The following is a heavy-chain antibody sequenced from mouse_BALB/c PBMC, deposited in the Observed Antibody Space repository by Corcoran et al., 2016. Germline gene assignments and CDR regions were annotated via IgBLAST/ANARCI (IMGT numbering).Heavy chain of an antibody. D-gene: IGHD1-1*01. CDR3: ARWGITTLDY. V-gene: IGHV1-18*01. Sequence: EVLLQQSGPELVKPGASVKIPCKASGYTFTDYNMDWVRQSHGKSLEWIGDINPRSGGTIYNRTFKGKATLTVDKSSSTAYMELRSLTSEDTAVLYCARWGITTLDYWGTGTTVTVSS. J-gene: IGHJ2*01. CDR2: INPRSGGT. CDR1: GYTFTDYN.